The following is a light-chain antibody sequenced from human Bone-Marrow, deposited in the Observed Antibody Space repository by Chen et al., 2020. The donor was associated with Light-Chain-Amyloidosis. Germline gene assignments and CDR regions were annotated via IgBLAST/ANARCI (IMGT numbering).Light chain of an antibody. J-gene: IGLJ1*01. CDR2: EVT. Sequence: QSALTQPASVSGSPGQSITISCTGTSSDVGGDNHVSWYQQHPDKAPKLMIYEVTNRPSCVPDRLSGSKSDKTASLTISGLQTEDEADYFGSSYTSTNTLVFGSGTRGTVL. CDR1: SSDVGGDNH. CDR3: SSYTSTNTLV. V-gene: IGLV2-14*01.